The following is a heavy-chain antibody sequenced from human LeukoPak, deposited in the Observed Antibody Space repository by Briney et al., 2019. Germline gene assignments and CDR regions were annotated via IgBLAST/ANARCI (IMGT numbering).Heavy chain of an antibody. CDR3: ARGSLTTVPFDY. Sequence: ASLKLSCKASGYTFTNYAITWVRQAPGQGLEWMGGISTNNTNTDYARKLQGRVTMTTDTSTSTAYMGLRSLTSDDTAVYYCARGSLTTVPFDYWGEGTLVTVSS. V-gene: IGHV1-18*01. D-gene: IGHD4-17*01. CDR1: GYTFTNYA. CDR2: ISTNNTNT. J-gene: IGHJ4*02.